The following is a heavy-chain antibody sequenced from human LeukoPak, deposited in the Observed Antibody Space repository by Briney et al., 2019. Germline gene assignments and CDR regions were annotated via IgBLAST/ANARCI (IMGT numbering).Heavy chain of an antibody. J-gene: IGHJ6*03. V-gene: IGHV1-69*05. Sequence: ASVKVSYKASGYTFTNYYVHWVRQAPGQGLEWMGGIIPIFGTANYAQKFQGRVTITTDESTSTAYMELSSLRSEDTAVYYCANSGSYSVDYYYYMDVWGKGTTVTVSS. CDR2: IIPIFGTA. CDR1: GYTFTNYY. CDR3: ANSGSYSVDYYYYMDV. D-gene: IGHD1-26*01.